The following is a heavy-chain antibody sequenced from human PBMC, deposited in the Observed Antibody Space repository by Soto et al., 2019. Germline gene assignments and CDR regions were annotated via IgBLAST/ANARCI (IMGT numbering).Heavy chain of an antibody. V-gene: IGHV3-21*01. D-gene: IGHD6-6*01. Sequence: GGSLRLSCAASGFTFSNFGMNWVRQAPGQAMEWVSSVTSVSSYIYYAASVKGRFNLSRDNAKNSLYLQMNSLRAEDKAEYYCARESYSSSADYFDYWGQGTLVTVSS. CDR3: ARESYSSSADYFDY. J-gene: IGHJ4*02. CDR1: GFTFSNFG. CDR2: VTSVSSYI.